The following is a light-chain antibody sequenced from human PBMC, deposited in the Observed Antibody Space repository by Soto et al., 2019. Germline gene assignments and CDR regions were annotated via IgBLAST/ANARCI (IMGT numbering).Light chain of an antibody. CDR1: QGSSNY. Sequence: DIPMTQSPSSLSASVGDRVTITCRASQGSSNYLAWYQQKPGKVPKLLIYAASTLQSGVPSRFSGSGSGTDFTLTISSLQPADVATYYWQMYNSALSLTFGGGTKVEIK. CDR3: QMYNSALSLT. J-gene: IGKJ4*01. CDR2: AAS. V-gene: IGKV1-27*01.